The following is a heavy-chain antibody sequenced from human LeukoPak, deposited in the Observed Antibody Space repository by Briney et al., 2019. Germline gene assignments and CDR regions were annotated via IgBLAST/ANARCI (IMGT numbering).Heavy chain of an antibody. CDR2: MNPNSGNT. CDR3: ARVDYDSSGYYL. CDR1: GYTFTGYD. V-gene: IGHV1-8*03. J-gene: IGHJ4*02. Sequence: ASVKVSCKASGYTFTGYDINWVRQATGQGLEWMGWMNPNSGNTGYAQKFQGRVTITRNTSISTAYMGLSSLRSEDTAVYYCARVDYDSSGYYLWGQGTLVTVSS. D-gene: IGHD3-22*01.